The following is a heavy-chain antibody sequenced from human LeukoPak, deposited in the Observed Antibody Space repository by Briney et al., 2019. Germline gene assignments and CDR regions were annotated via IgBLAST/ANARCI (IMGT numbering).Heavy chain of an antibody. CDR3: AREGYCSGGSCFSDY. CDR1: GFTFSSYS. CDR2: ISSSSSYI. J-gene: IGHJ4*02. D-gene: IGHD2-15*01. Sequence: GGSLRLSCAASGFTFSSYSMNWVRQAPGKGLEWVSSISSSSSYIYYADSVKGRFTISRDNAKNSLYLQMNSLRAGDTAVYYCAREGYCSGGSCFSDYWGQGTLVTVSS. V-gene: IGHV3-21*01.